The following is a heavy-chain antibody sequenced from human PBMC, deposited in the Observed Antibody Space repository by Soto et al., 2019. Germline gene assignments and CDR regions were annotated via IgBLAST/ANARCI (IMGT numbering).Heavy chain of an antibody. J-gene: IGHJ4*02. CDR2: IWYDGNKK. V-gene: IGHV3-33*01. D-gene: IGHD2-21*01. CDR3: ARGLHSLFDY. Sequence: QVQLVESGGGVVQPGGSLRLSCVASGFTFSSYGMHWVRQAPGKGLGWVAVIWYDGNKKYYADSVKGRFTISRDNSKNTLYVQMTSLRAEDTAVYYCARGLHSLFDYWGQGALVNVSS. CDR1: GFTFSSYG.